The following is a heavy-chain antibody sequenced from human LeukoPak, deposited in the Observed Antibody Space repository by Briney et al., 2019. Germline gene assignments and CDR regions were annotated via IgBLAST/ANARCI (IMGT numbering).Heavy chain of an antibody. CDR2: IIPIFGTA. D-gene: IGHD6-6*01. CDR3: ATDPFTYSSSLRFDY. CDR1: GGTFSSYA. Sequence: SVKVSCKASGGTFSSYAISWVRQAPGQGLEWMGGIIPIFGTANYAQKFQGRVTITADKPTNTAYMELSSLRSEDTAVYYCATDPFTYSSSLRFDYWGQGTLVTVSS. J-gene: IGHJ4*02. V-gene: IGHV1-69*06.